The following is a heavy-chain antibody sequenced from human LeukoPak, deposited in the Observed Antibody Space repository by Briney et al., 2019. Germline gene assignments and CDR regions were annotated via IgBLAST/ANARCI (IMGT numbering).Heavy chain of an antibody. CDR1: GGFFSGYY. V-gene: IGHV4-34*01. Sequence: SETESLTCAVYGGFFSGYYWSWIRQPPGKGLEWLGEINHSGCHNSHPPLKSRVTISVDTSKNQFSLKLSSGTAADTAVYYCERGLGTRPDIVVVPAAPQYYYYYMDVWGKGTTVTVSS. CDR3: ERGLGTRPDIVVVPAAPQYYYYYMDV. CDR2: INHSGCH. J-gene: IGHJ6*03. D-gene: IGHD2-2*01.